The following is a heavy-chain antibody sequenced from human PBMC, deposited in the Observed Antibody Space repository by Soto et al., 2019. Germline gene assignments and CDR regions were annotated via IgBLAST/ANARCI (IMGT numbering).Heavy chain of an antibody. Sequence: SVKVSCKASGFTFTSSAVQWVRQARGQRLEWIGWIVVGSGNTNYAQKFQERVTITRDMSTSTAYMELSSLRSEDTAVYYCAAEVRDYYDSSGYYQAYYYGMDVWGQGTTVPVSS. J-gene: IGHJ6*02. CDR3: AAEVRDYYDSSGYYQAYYYGMDV. D-gene: IGHD3-22*01. CDR1: GFTFTSSA. V-gene: IGHV1-58*01. CDR2: IVVGSGNT.